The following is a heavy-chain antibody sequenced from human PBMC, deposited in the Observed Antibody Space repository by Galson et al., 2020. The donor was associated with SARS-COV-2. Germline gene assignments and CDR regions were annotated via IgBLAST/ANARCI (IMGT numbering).Heavy chain of an antibody. V-gene: IGHV3-23*01. CDR1: GFTFSTYI. Sequence: GGSLRLSCAASGFTFSTYIMTWVRQAPGKGLEWVSSITSSGVHTYYADSVKGRFSIFRDNSQNTVSLQMRSLRAEDTATYYCTQGHLADFWGRGTTVTVSP. J-gene: IGHJ6*04. CDR2: ITSSGVHT. CDR3: TQGHLADF. D-gene: IGHD3-16*01.